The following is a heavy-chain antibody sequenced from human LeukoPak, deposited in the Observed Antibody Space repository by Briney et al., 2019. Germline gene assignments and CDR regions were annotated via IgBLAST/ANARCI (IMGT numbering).Heavy chain of an antibody. CDR2: ISGPGEFT. J-gene: IGHJ4*02. CDR1: GFMFSSYA. Sequence: GGSVRLSCAASGFMFSSYAMTWVRQAPGKGLEWVSSISGPGEFTDYAGSVKGRFTISRDNPENTVYLQMSSLRVDDTATYFCAKVGYGDLDHWGQGVLVPVSS. CDR3: AKVGYGDLDH. V-gene: IGHV3-23*01. D-gene: IGHD4-17*01.